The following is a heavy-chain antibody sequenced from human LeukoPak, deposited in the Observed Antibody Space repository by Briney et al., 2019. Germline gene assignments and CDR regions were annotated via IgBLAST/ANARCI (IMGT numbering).Heavy chain of an antibody. V-gene: IGHV4-34*01. CDR1: GGSFSGYY. Sequence: SETLSLTCAVYGGSFSGYYWSWIRQPPGKGLEWIGEINHSGSTNYNPSLKSRVTISVDTSKNQFSLKLSSVTAADTAVYYCAGGLAWFDPWGQGTLVTVSS. J-gene: IGHJ5*02. CDR3: AGGLAWFDP. CDR2: INHSGST.